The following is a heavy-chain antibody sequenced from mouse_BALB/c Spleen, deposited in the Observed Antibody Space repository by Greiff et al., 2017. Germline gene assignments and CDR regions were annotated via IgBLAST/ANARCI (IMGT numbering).Heavy chain of an antibody. D-gene: IGHD1-1*01. CDR3: VRSESRDYGSGFAY. Sequence: EVKVVESGGGLVQPKGSLKLSCAASGFTFNTYAMNWVRQAPGKGLEWVARIRSKSNNYATYYADSVKDRFTISRDDSQSMLYLQMNNLKTEDTAMYYCVRSESRDYGSGFAYWGQGTLVTVSA. CDR2: IRSKSNNYAT. V-gene: IGHV10-1*02. J-gene: IGHJ3*01. CDR1: GFTFNTYA.